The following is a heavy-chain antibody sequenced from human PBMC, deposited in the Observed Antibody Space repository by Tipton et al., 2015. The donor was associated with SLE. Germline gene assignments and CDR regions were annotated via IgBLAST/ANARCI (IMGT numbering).Heavy chain of an antibody. CDR2: ISYTETT. Sequence: LSCTVSGGSISGYHWSWLRQPPGKGLEWIGYISYTETTKYNPSLESRVIISVDTSKNQFSLRLSSVTAADTAMYYCARHVGVAYYYAMDVWGQGTTVVISS. J-gene: IGHJ6*02. CDR1: GGSISGYH. CDR3: ARHVGVAYYYAMDV. V-gene: IGHV4-59*08. D-gene: IGHD2-15*01.